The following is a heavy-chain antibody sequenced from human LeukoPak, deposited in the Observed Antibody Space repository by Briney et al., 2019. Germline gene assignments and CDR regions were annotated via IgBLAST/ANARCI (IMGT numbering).Heavy chain of an antibody. D-gene: IGHD3-22*01. J-gene: IGHJ4*02. CDR2: IYYSGRT. V-gene: IGHV4-59*08. CDR1: GGSISSYY. CDR3: ARRGGDSSGNFDY. Sequence: PSEPLSLTCTVSGGSISSYYWSWIRHPRGKGLEWIGYIYYSGRTKYNPSLKSRVTISVDTSKKQFSLRLSSVTAADTAVYYCARRGGDSSGNFDYWGQGTLVTVSS.